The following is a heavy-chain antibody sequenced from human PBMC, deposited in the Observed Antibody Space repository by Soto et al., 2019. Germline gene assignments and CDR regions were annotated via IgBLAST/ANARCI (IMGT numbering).Heavy chain of an antibody. V-gene: IGHV3-48*04. CDR1: GFILSDCA. CDR3: ARDRDVAAAGFYYYYGMDV. CDR2: ISSSSSVI. D-gene: IGHD6-13*01. Sequence: GGSLRLSCATSGFILSDCAMNWVRQAPGKGLEWVSYISSSSSVIDYADSVKGRFTISRDNAKNSLFLQMNSLRAEDTAVYYCARDRDVAAAGFYYYYGMDVWGQGTTVTVSS. J-gene: IGHJ6*02.